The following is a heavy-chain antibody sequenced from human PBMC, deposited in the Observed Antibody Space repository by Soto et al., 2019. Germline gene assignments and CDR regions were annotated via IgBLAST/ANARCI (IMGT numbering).Heavy chain of an antibody. CDR3: ARGDDSSTADAFDI. J-gene: IGHJ3*02. Sequence: GGSLRLSCAASGFTFSSYDMHWVRQATGKGLEWVSAIGTAGDTYYPGSVKGRFTISRENAKNSLYLQMNSLRAEDTAVYYCARGDDSSTADAFDIWGQGTMVTVSS. D-gene: IGHD3-22*01. V-gene: IGHV3-13*01. CDR1: GFTFSSYD. CDR2: IGTAGDT.